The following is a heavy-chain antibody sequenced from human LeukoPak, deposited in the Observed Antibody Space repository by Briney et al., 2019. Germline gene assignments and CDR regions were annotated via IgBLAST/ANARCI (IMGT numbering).Heavy chain of an antibody. D-gene: IGHD3-3*01. CDR1: GGSISSYY. CDR3: ARLNYDFWSGSAHYYYYYMDV. J-gene: IGHJ6*03. Sequence: PSETLSPTCTVSGGSISSYYWSWIRQPPGKGLEWIGYIYYSGSTNYNPSLKSRVTISVDTSKNQFSLKLSSVTAADTAVYYCARLNYDFWSGSAHYYYYYMDVWGKGTTVTVSS. CDR2: IYYSGST. V-gene: IGHV4-59*13.